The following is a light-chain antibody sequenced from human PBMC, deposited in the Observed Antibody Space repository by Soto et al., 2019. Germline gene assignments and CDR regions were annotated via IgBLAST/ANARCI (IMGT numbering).Light chain of an antibody. Sequence: QLVLTKSPSASASLGASVKLTCTLSSGHSSYAIAWHQQQPEKGPRYLMKLNSDGSHSKGDGIPDRFSGSSSEAERYLTISSLQSEDEADYYCQTLGTGIHVVFGGGTQLTVL. CDR3: QTLGTGIHVV. V-gene: IGLV4-69*01. CDR1: SGHSSYA. J-gene: IGLJ2*01. CDR2: LNSDGSH.